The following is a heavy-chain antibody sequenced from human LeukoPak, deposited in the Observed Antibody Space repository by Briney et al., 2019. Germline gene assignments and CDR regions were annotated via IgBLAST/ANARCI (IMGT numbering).Heavy chain of an antibody. J-gene: IGHJ6*03. D-gene: IGHD3-3*01. Sequence: ASVKVSCMASGYTFTSYCISWVRQAPGQGLEGMGWISAYKGNTNYAQKYQGRVTMTTDTSTSTAYMELRSLRSDDTAVYYCARDVPYYDFWSGYPDYYYYYMDVWGKGTTVTVSS. CDR3: ARDVPYYDFWSGYPDYYYYYMDV. CDR2: ISAYKGNT. V-gene: IGHV1-18*01. CDR1: GYTFTSYC.